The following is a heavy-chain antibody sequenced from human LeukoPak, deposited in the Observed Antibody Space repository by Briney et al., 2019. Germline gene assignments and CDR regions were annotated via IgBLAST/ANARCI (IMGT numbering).Heavy chain of an antibody. V-gene: IGHV1-18*01. J-gene: IGHJ4*02. D-gene: IGHD3-22*01. Sequence: ASVKLSCKASGYTFTSYGISWVRQAPGQGLEWMGWISAYNGNTHYAQKPQGRVTMTTDTSQSTAYMELRRLRSDDTAVYYCARDRAYSSGYYFDYWGQGTLVTVSS. CDR3: ARDRAYSSGYYFDY. CDR1: GYTFTSYG. CDR2: ISAYNGNT.